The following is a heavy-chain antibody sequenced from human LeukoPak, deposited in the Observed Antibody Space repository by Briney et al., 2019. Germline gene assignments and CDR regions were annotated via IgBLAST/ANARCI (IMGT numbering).Heavy chain of an antibody. J-gene: IGHJ4*02. D-gene: IGHD1-1*01. CDR1: GGSISSSSYY. CDR3: ARILRTTRTPFDY. V-gene: IGHV4-39*07. Sequence: SETLSLTCTVSGGSISSSSYYWGWIRQPPGKGLEWIGSIYYSGSTYYNPSLKSRVTISVDTSKNQFSLKLSSVTAADTAVYYCARILRTTRTPFDYWGQGTLVTVSS. CDR2: IYYSGST.